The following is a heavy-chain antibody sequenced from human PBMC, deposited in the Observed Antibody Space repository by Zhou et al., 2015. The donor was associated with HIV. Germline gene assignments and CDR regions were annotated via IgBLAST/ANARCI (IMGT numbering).Heavy chain of an antibody. D-gene: IGHD4-17*01. V-gene: IGHV1-69*12. CDR1: GGTFSSYA. CDR2: IIPIFGTA. Sequence: QVQLVQSGAEVKKPGSSVKVSCKASGGTFSSYAISWVRQAPGQGLEWMGGIIPIFGTANYAQKFQGRVTITADESTSTAYMELSSLRSEDTAVYYCARSFRTVTNGGVLDYFDYWGQGTLVTVSS. CDR3: ARSFRTVTNGGVLDYFDY. J-gene: IGHJ4*02.